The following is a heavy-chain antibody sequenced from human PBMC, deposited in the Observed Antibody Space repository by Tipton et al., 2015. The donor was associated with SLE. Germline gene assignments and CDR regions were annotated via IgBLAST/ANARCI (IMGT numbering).Heavy chain of an antibody. D-gene: IGHD5-24*01. CDR2: IYYSGST. V-gene: IGHV4-39*07. CDR3: ARVEMATEGFDY. CDR1: GGSISSSTNY. J-gene: IGHJ4*02. Sequence: TLSLTCTVSGGSISSSTNYWGWIRQPPGKGLEWIGSIYYSGSTHYNPSLKSRVTISVDASKNQFSLRLSSVTAADTAVYYCARVEMATEGFDYWGQGTLVTVSS.